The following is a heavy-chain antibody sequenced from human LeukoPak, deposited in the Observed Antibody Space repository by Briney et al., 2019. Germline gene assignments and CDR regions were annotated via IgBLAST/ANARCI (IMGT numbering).Heavy chain of an antibody. Sequence: SETLSLTCTVSGGSISSYYWSWIRQPPGKGLEWIGYIYYSGSTNYNPSLKSRVTISVDTSKNQFSLKLSSVTAAYTAVYYCARDTYYYDSSGQRGFDYWGQGTLVTVSS. CDR3: ARDTYYYDSSGQRGFDY. D-gene: IGHD3-22*01. J-gene: IGHJ4*02. CDR2: IYYSGST. V-gene: IGHV4-59*01. CDR1: GGSISSYY.